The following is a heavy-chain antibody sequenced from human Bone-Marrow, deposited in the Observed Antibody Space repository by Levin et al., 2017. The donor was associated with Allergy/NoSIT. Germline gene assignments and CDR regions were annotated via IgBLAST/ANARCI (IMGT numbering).Heavy chain of an antibody. CDR3: ARNYDILTGYYIVGY. CDR1: GFTFSTYA. J-gene: IGHJ4*02. V-gene: IGHV3-30*04. D-gene: IGHD3-9*01. Sequence: GGSLRLSCAASGFTFSTYAMHWVRQAPGKGLEWVAVISYDGSNKYYADSVKGRFTISRDNSKNTLYLQMNSLRVEDTAIYYCARNYDILTGYYIVGYWGQGTLVTVSS. CDR2: ISYDGSNK.